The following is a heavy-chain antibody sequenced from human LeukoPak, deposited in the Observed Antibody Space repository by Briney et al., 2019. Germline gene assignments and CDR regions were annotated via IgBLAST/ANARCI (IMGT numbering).Heavy chain of an antibody. CDR2: IYYSGST. CDR3: ASTYYYGSSGPPMGAFDI. Sequence: SETLSLTCTVSGGSISSSSYYWGWIRQPSGKGLEWIGSIYYSGSTYYNPSLKSRVTISVDTSKNQFSLKLSSVTAADTAVYYCASTYYYGSSGPPMGAFDIWGQGTMVTVSS. V-gene: IGHV4-39*01. J-gene: IGHJ3*02. D-gene: IGHD3-22*01. CDR1: GGSISSSSYY.